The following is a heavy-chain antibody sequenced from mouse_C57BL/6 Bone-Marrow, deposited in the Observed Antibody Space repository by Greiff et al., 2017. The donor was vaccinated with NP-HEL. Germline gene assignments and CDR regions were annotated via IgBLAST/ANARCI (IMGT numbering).Heavy chain of an antibody. CDR3: ARDKEGFAY. CDR1: GFTFSDYY. CDR2: INYDGSST. Sequence: EVQLVESEGGLVQPGSSMKLSCTASGFTFSDYYMAWVRQVPEKGLEWVANINYDGSSTYYLDSLKSRFINSRDNAKNIVYLRLSSLKSEDTATYYCARDKEGFAYWGQGTLVTVSA. V-gene: IGHV5-16*01. J-gene: IGHJ3*01.